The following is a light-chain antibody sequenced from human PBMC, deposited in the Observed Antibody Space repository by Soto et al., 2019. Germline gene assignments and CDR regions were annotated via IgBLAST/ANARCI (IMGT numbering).Light chain of an antibody. CDR1: QTISTY. Sequence: DIQMTQSPSSLSASVGDRVTITCRASQTISTYLNWYQQKPGKAPKLLIYAASTLQSGVPSRFSGSGSGTDFTLTINSLQPEDFATYYCLQDRNYPRTFGQGTKVESK. J-gene: IGKJ1*01. CDR2: AAS. V-gene: IGKV1-39*01. CDR3: LQDRNYPRT.